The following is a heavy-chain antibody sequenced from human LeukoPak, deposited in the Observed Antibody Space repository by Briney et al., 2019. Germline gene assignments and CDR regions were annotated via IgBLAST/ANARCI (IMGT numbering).Heavy chain of an antibody. CDR3: AKDWEYSGSYYFDY. Sequence: PGGSLRLSCAASGFTFRSYGMHWVRQAPGKGLEWVTFIRYDGSNKYYTDSVKGRFTISRDNSKNTLYLQMNSLRAEDTAVYYCAKDWEYSGSYYFDYWGQGTLVTVSS. D-gene: IGHD1-26*01. J-gene: IGHJ4*02. CDR2: IRYDGSNK. V-gene: IGHV3-30*02. CDR1: GFTFRSYG.